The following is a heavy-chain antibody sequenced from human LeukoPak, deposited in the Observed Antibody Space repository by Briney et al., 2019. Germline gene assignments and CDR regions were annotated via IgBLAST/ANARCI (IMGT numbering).Heavy chain of an antibody. D-gene: IGHD3-22*01. J-gene: IGHJ4*02. CDR2: ISHGGAT. V-gene: IGHV4-34*01. CDR1: EASFTGYS. CDR3: SQFWSNGYYND. Sequence: SETLSLTCTVYEASFTGYSWTWMRQPPGKGLEWIGEISHGGATNYNPSLKSRHTISLDRSGNQLSLNLRSVTAANTAVYYWSQFWSNGYYNDWGQGARVTVSS.